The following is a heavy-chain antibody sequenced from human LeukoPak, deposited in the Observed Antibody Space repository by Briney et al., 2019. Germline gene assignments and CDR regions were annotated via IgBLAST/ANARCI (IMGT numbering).Heavy chain of an antibody. D-gene: IGHD3-9*01. J-gene: IGHJ4*02. V-gene: IGHV4-34*01. CDR3: ARWRYFDWLSSSGVYYFDY. CDR2: INHSGST. CDR1: GGSSSGYY. Sequence: PSETLSLTCAVYGGSSSGYYWSWIRQPPGKGLEWIGEINHSGSTNYNPSLKSRVTISVDTSKNQFSLELSSVTAADTAVYYCARWRYFDWLSSSGVYYFDYWGQGTLVTVSS.